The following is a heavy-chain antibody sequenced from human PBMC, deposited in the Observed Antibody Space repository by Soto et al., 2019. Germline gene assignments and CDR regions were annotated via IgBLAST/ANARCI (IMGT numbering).Heavy chain of an antibody. CDR1: GFTFRSYS. CDR2: ISSSSSTI. J-gene: IGHJ4*02. V-gene: IGHV3-48*01. CDR3: ARVRIQLWLGDFDY. Sequence: GALRLSCAASGFTFRSYSMNWVRQTPGKGLEWVSYISSSSSTIYYADSVKGRFTISRDNAKNSLYLQMNSLRAEDTAVYYCARVRIQLWLGDFDYWGQGTLVTVSS. D-gene: IGHD5-18*01.